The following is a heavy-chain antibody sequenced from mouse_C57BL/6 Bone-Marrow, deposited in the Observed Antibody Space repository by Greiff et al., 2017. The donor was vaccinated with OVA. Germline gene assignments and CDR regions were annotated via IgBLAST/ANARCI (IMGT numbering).Heavy chain of an antibody. D-gene: IGHD5-1*01. CDR3: AREYLFAY. J-gene: IGHJ3*01. CDR1: GYTFTSYG. CDR2: IYPRSGNT. Sequence: VQLQQSGAELARPGASVKLSCKASGYTFTSYGISWVKQRTGQGLEWIGEIYPRSGNTYYNEKFKGKATLTADKSSSTAYMELRSLTSEDSAVYFGAREYLFAYWGQGTLVTVSA. V-gene: IGHV1-81*01.